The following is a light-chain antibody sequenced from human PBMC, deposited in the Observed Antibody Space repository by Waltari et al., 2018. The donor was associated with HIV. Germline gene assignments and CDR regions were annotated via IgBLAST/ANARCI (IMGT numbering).Light chain of an antibody. V-gene: IGKV3-15*01. J-gene: IGKJ2*01. CDR1: QSIATN. Sequence: EIVMTQSPATLWLSPAETATLSRRTRQSIATNLALYPQKRGQAPKLLIYDASTGAAGVPPRFSGSGSGTEFNLTSDSLQSDDFAIYYCQQYNNWPYTFARGSKVEVK. CDR3: QQYNNWPYT. CDR2: DAS.